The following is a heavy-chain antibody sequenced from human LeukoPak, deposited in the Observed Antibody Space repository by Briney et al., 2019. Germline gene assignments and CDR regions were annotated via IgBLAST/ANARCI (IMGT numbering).Heavy chain of an antibody. CDR1: GFTFSSYA. D-gene: IGHD6-19*01. V-gene: IGHV3-23*01. CDR2: ISGSGGST. CDR3: AKEGIAVTTSLVDY. J-gene: IGHJ4*02. Sequence: GGSLRLSCAASGFTFSSYAMSWVRQAPGKGLEWVSAISGSGGSTYYADSVKGRSTISRDNSKNTLYLQMNSLRAEDTAVYYCAKEGIAVTTSLVDYWGQGTLVTVSS.